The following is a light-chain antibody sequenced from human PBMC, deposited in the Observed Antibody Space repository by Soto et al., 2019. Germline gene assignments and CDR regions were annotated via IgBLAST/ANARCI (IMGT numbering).Light chain of an antibody. CDR1: QGIASS. V-gene: IGKV1-9*01. CDR2: GAS. Sequence: DIHLTQSPSFLSASVGDRVTITCRASQGIASSLAWYQQKAGKAPKLLIYGASTLETGVPSRFSGSGPGAEFTLTISRPQAEDFGIFYCQQFNSYPLTFGGGTKVEIK. J-gene: IGKJ4*01. CDR3: QQFNSYPLT.